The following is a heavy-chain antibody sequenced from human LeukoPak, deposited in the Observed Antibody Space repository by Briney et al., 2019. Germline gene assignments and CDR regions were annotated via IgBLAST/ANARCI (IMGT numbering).Heavy chain of an antibody. V-gene: IGHV3-11*04. J-gene: IGHJ6*03. CDR3: ARNYGDNYYYYYMDV. D-gene: IGHD4-17*01. CDR2: ISSSGSTI. CDR1: GFTFSDYY. Sequence: PGGSLRLSCAASGFTFSDYYMSWIRQAPGKGLEWVSYISSSGSTIYYADSVKGRFTISRDNAKNSLYLQMNSLRAEDTAVYYCARNYGDNYYYYYMDVWGKGTTVTVSS.